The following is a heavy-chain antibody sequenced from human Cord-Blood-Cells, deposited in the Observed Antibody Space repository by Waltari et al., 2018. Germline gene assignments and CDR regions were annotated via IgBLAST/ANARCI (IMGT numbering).Heavy chain of an antibody. J-gene: IGHJ4*02. D-gene: IGHD4-17*01. CDR1: GWSFSGYY. CDR3: ARRGAGGLGY. CDR2: INHSGST. V-gene: IGHV4-34*01. Sequence: QVQLPQSGAGLLQPSATLSLTCAVYGWSFSGYYWSWIRQPPGKGLEWIGEINHSGSTNDSASLKSGVTISVDTSKNKFSQKLSAVTDADTAVDYGARRGAGGLGYWGQGTLVTVPA.